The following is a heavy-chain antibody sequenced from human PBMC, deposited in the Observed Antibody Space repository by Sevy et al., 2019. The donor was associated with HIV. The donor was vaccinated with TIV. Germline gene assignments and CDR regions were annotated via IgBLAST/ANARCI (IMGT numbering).Heavy chain of an antibody. CDR1: GFTFSNYG. CDR2: IWYDGSNK. V-gene: IGHV3-33*01. D-gene: IGHD2-2*01. J-gene: IGHJ5*02. CDR3: ARDLCPSSSTSCYCDGWFDP. Sequence: GGSLRLSCAASGFTFSNYGMHWVRQAPGKGLDWVSVIWYDGSNKYYADSVKGRFTISRDNSKNTLYLQMNSLRAEDTAVYYCARDLCPSSSTSCYCDGWFDPWGQGTLVTVSS.